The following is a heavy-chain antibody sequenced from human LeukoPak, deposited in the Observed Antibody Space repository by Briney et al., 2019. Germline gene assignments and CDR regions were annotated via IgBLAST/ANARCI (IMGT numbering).Heavy chain of an antibody. V-gene: IGHV3-23*01. CDR3: GKEGGA. D-gene: IGHD3-16*01. J-gene: IGHJ5*02. CDR2: IGGRGGST. Sequence: GGSLRLSCAAPGFTFSSFTMTWVRQAPGKGLEWVSAIGGRGGSTYYADFLEGRFTIARDNSKDMVYLQMNSLKVEDTAIYYCGKEGGAWGQGTKVTVSS. CDR1: GFTFSSFT.